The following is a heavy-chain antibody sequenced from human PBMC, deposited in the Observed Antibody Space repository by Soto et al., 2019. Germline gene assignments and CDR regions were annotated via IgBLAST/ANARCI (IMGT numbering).Heavy chain of an antibody. J-gene: IGHJ5*02. V-gene: IGHV3-23*01. CDR2: TRGSAGNA. Sequence: EVQLLESGGGLVQPGGSLRLSCAGTGFTFSSYGMSWVRQAPGKGLEWVSTTRGSAGNANYADSVKGRFTISRDDSTNTVHLQMNSLRPDDTAVYYCAKHLWFGESVFDPWGQGTLVVVSS. CDR3: AKHLWFGESVFDP. CDR1: GFTFSSYG. D-gene: IGHD3-10*01.